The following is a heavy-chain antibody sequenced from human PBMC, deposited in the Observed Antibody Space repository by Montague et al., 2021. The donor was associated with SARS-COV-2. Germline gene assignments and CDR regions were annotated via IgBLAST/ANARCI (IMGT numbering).Heavy chain of an antibody. CDR1: GGSISSSSYY. V-gene: IGHV4-39*07. J-gene: IGHJ6*02. CDR3: ARVGRQQLVRLSGMDV. CDR2: IYYSGST. Sequence: LSLTCTVSGGSISSSSYYWGWIRQPPGKGLEWVGSIYYSGSTYYNPSLKSRVTISVDTSKNQFSLKLSSVTAADTAVYYCARVGRQQLVRLSGMDVWGQGTTVTVSS. D-gene: IGHD6-13*01.